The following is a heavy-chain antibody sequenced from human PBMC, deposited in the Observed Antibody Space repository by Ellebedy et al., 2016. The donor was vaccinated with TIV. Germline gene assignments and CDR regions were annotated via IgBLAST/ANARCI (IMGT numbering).Heavy chain of an antibody. Sequence: GESLKISCAASGFTFSNNSMNWVRQAPGKGLEWVAKIKEDGSEKYYVDSVKGRFTISRDNAKNSVYLQMNSLRAEDTAVYYCARQGDYDSGYGMDLWGQGTTVTASS. CDR2: IKEDGSEK. D-gene: IGHD3-22*01. J-gene: IGHJ6*02. CDR3: ARQGDYDSGYGMDL. V-gene: IGHV3-7*03. CDR1: GFTFSNNS.